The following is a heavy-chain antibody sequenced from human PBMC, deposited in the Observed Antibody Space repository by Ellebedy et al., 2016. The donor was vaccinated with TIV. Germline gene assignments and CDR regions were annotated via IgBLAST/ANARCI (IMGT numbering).Heavy chain of an antibody. D-gene: IGHD3-10*01. J-gene: IGHJ4*02. CDR2: IKSETDGETT. Sequence: GESLKISCEASGFSFSNAWMNWVRQAPGKGLEWVGRIKSETDGETTESAAPVKGRFTISRDDSKNTVYLQMNSLKTEDTAVYYCTTDLKHYSAPGSSSFDYWGQGTLVTVSS. CDR1: GFSFSNAW. CDR3: TTDLKHYSAPGSSSFDY. V-gene: IGHV3-15*01.